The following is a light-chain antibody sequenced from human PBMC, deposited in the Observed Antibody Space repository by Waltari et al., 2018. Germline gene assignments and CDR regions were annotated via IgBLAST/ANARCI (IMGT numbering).Light chain of an antibody. J-gene: IGKJ2*01. CDR3: QHYHSLPYT. CDR1: QDITTS. Sequence: DIQLTQSPSSLSAAVGDRVPITCQATQDITTSLRWFQQKPGKAPQLLIYDASSLQAGVPSRFSGTGSWTAFSFTITSLQPEDSATYYCQHYHSLPYTFGRGTKLQIK. CDR2: DAS. V-gene: IGKV1-33*01.